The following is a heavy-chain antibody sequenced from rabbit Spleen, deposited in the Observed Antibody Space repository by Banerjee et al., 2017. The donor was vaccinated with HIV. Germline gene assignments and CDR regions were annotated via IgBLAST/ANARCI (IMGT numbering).Heavy chain of an antibody. CDR2: IYVGSISGDT. CDR1: GLDFSSTYV. J-gene: IGHJ4*01. CDR3: ARDGYSSGWGIILYYFNL. Sequence: QEQLVESGGGLVKPGGTLTLTCKASGLDFSSTYVMCWVRQAPGKGLEWIACIYVGSISGDTYYASWAKGRFTISRSTSLSTVDLKMSSLTAADTATYFCARDGYSSGWGIILYYFNLWGPGTLVTVS. V-gene: IGHV1S43*01. D-gene: IGHD4-1*01.